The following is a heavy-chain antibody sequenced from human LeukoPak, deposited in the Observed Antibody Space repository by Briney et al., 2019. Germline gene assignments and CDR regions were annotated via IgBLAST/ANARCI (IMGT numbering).Heavy chain of an antibody. V-gene: IGHV3-7*01. CDR2: IKQDGSEE. Sequence: GGSLRLSCAASGFSFSSYWMTWVRQAPGKGPEWLANIKQDGSEEYYVDSVKGRFTISRDNTKNSLHLQMNSLRAEDTAVYYYARDRDHWCFDLWGRGTLVTVSS. J-gene: IGHJ2*01. CDR3: ARDRDHWCFDL. CDR1: GFSFSSYW.